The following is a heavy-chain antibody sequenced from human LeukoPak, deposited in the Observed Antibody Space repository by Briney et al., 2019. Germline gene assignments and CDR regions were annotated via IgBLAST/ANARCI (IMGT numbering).Heavy chain of an antibody. CDR2: IYHSGIT. Sequence: SETLSLTCTVSDYSISSGYGYYWGWIRQPPGKGLEWIGNIYHSGITYYNHFNSSLKSRVTISVDTSKNQFSLKLSSVTAADTAVYYCARLGGPTGDWFDPWGQGTLVTVSS. CDR1: DYSISSGYGYY. D-gene: IGHD1-1*01. V-gene: IGHV4-38-2*02. J-gene: IGHJ5*02. CDR3: ARLGGPTGDWFDP.